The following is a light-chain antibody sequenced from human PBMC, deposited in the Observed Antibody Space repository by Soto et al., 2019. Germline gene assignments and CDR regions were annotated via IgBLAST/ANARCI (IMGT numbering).Light chain of an antibody. CDR3: QQLNSYPIT. J-gene: IGKJ3*01. Sequence: DLQLTQSPSFLSASVGDRVTITCRASQGISSYLAWYQQKPGKAPKLLIYAASTLQSGVPSRFSGSGYGTECTLTISSLQPEDFATYYCQQLNSYPITFGPGTKVDIK. CDR2: AAS. V-gene: IGKV1-9*01. CDR1: QGISSY.